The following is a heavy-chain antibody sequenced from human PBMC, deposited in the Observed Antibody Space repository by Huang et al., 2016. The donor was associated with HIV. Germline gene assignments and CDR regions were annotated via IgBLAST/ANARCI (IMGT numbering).Heavy chain of an antibody. J-gene: IGHJ6*02. CDR1: GFNFSAYW. D-gene: IGHD3-9*01. CDR3: ARGGIYYDVLTGRHYYYNGLDV. Sequence: EVHLVESGGDLVQPGGSLRLSCVASGFNFSAYWRSWVRQAQGKGLGWLANIKQDGSEKNYVDSVKGRFTISRDNAKNSVYLQLTSLRAEDTAVYYCARGGIYYDVLTGRHYYYNGLDVWGQGTTVTVSS. CDR2: IKQDGSEK. V-gene: IGHV3-7*01.